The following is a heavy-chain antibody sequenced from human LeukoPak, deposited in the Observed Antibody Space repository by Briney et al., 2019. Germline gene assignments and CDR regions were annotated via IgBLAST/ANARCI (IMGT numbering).Heavy chain of an antibody. J-gene: IGHJ4*02. D-gene: IGHD3-3*01. V-gene: IGHV1-2*02. CDR2: INPNSGGT. CDR3: ARPLWSGSPNPIDY. Sequence: GASVKVSCKASGYTFTGYYMHWVRQAPGQGLEWMGWINPNSGGTNYAQKFQGRVTMTRDTSISTAYMELSRLRSDDTAVYYCARPLWSGSPNPIDYWGQGTLVTVSS. CDR1: GYTFTGYY.